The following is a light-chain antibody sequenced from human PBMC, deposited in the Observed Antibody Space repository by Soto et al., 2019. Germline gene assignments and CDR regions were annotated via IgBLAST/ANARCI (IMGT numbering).Light chain of an antibody. CDR1: QSISSR. J-gene: IGKJ1*01. V-gene: IGKV1-5*01. CDR2: DAS. Sequence: DIQMTQSPSTLSASAGDRVTITCRASQSISSRLAWYQQKPGKAPKLLIYDASSLESGVPSRFSGSGSGTEFTLTISSLQPDDFATYYCQQYNSYPWTSGQGTKVEIK. CDR3: QQYNSYPWT.